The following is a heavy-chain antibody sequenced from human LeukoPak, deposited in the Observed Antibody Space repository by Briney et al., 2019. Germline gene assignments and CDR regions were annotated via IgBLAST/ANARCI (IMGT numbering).Heavy chain of an antibody. D-gene: IGHD2-15*01. Sequence: SETLSLTCTVSGGSISSGDYYWSWIRQPPGKGLGWIGYIYYSGSTYYNPSLKSRVTISVDTSKNQFSLKLSSVTAADTAVYYCAREEDADYYGMDVWGQGTTVTVSS. CDR3: AREEDADYYGMDV. V-gene: IGHV4-30-4*01. J-gene: IGHJ6*02. CDR2: IYYSGST. CDR1: GGSISSGDYY.